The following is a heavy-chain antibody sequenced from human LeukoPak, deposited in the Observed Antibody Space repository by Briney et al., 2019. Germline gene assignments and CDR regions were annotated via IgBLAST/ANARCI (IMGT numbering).Heavy chain of an antibody. CDR3: ARDEGGLYYYDSSGYFDY. V-gene: IGHV3-7*01. J-gene: IGHJ4*02. D-gene: IGHD3-22*01. CDR2: IKQDGSEK. CDR1: GFTFSSYW. Sequence: GGSLRLSCAASGFTFSSYWMSWVRQAPGKGLEWVANIKQDGSEKYYVDSVKGRFTISRDNAKNSLYLQMNSLRAEDTAVYYCARDEGGLYYYDSSGYFDYWGQGTLATVSS.